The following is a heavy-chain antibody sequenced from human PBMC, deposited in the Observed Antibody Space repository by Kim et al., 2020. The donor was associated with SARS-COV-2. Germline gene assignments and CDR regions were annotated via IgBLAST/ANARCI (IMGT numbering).Heavy chain of an antibody. CDR3: VTGDISTYSVVY. CDR2: ISGSGGST. J-gene: IGHJ4*02. Sequence: GGSLRLSCAASGFTFSSYAMSWVRQAPGKGLEWVSTISGSGGSTYYADSVKGRSTISRGNSKNTLYLQMNSLRAEDTAVYYCVTGDISTYSVVYWGRGTLVTVSS. V-gene: IGHV3-23*01. D-gene: IGHD3-9*01. CDR1: GFTFSSYA.